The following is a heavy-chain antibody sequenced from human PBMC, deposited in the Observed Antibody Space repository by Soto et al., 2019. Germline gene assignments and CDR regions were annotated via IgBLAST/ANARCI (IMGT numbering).Heavy chain of an antibody. CDR1: GFTFSSYS. Sequence: GGSLRLSCAASGFTFSSYSMNWVRQAPGKSLEWVSSISSSSSYIYYADSVKGRFTISRDNAKNSLYLQMNSLRAGDTAVYYCARASRGGYDFWSGYYGSWFDPWGQGALVTVSS. CDR2: ISSSSSYI. D-gene: IGHD3-3*01. CDR3: ARASRGGYDFWSGYYGSWFDP. V-gene: IGHV3-21*01. J-gene: IGHJ5*02.